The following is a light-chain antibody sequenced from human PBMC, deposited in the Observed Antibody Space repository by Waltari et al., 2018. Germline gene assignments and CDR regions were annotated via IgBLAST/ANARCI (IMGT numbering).Light chain of an antibody. CDR1: SSNIGTPYD. J-gene: IGLJ1*01. CDR3: QSYDTSLGGSYV. V-gene: IGLV1-40*01. Sequence: VLTQPPSVSGAPGQRVTISCTGSSSNIGTPYDVNWYQQLPGTAPKLLIHAGVSRPSGVPDRFSGSRSGASASLAITGLQAEDEGDYYCQSYDTSLGGSYVFGSGTKVTVL. CDR2: AGV.